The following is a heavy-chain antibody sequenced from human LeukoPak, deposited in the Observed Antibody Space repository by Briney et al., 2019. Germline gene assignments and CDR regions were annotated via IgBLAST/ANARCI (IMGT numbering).Heavy chain of an antibody. V-gene: IGHV4-59*01. CDR2: IYYSGST. J-gene: IGHJ4*02. Sequence: SETLSLTCTVSGGSISSYYWSWIRQPPGKGLERIGYIYYSGSTNYNPSLKSRVTISVDTSKNQFSLKLSSVTAADTAVYYCARDRNDFWSGYLFWGQGTLVTVSS. D-gene: IGHD3-3*01. CDR3: ARDRNDFWSGYLF. CDR1: GGSISSYY.